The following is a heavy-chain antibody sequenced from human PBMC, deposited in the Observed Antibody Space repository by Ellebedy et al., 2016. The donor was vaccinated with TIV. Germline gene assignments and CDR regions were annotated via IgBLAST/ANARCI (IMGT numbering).Heavy chain of an antibody. Sequence: PGGSLRLSCVASGFTFSDYGLHWVRQAPGKGLEWVSSISSSSSYIYYADSVKGRFTISRDNAKNSLYLQMNSLRAEDTAVYYCARNYYGSGRPNWFDPWGQGTLVTVSS. CDR3: ARNYYGSGRPNWFDP. CDR2: ISSSSSYI. J-gene: IGHJ5*02. D-gene: IGHD3-10*01. CDR1: GFTFSDYG. V-gene: IGHV3-21*01.